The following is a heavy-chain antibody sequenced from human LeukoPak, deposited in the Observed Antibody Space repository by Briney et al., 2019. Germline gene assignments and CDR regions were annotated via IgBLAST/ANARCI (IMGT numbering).Heavy chain of an antibody. D-gene: IGHD3-10*01. J-gene: IGHJ4*02. CDR1: GGSISSSSYY. CDR2: IYYSEST. Sequence: SETLSLTCTVSGGSISSSSYYWGWIRQPPGKGLEWIGYIYYSESTNYNPSLKSRVTISVDTSKNQFSLQLSSVTAADTAVYYCAAQRAGPGGDYWGQGTLVTVSS. V-gene: IGHV4-61*05. CDR3: AAQRAGPGGDY.